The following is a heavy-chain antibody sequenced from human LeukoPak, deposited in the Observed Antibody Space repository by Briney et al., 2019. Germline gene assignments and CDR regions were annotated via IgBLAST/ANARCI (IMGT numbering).Heavy chain of an antibody. D-gene: IGHD2-15*01. CDR3: AKSGGDIVVVV. Sequence: GRSLRLSCAASGFTFSSYGMHWVRQAPGKGLEWVAVISYDGSNKYYADSVKGRFTISRDNSKNTLYLQMNSLRAEDTAVYYCAKSGGDIVVVVWGQGTTVTVSS. V-gene: IGHV3-30*18. CDR1: GFTFSSYG. J-gene: IGHJ6*02. CDR2: ISYDGSNK.